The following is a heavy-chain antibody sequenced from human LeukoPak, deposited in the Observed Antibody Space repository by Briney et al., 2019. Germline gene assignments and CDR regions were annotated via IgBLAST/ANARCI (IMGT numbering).Heavy chain of an antibody. CDR2: FSVRGEST. Sequence: PGGTLRLSCEASGFTFSTYGINWVRKPQGRGRRWFSPFSVRGESTYYADSVKGRFTISRDNSKNTLWLQMNSLKGEDTAVYYCAKDLENRNYYDSSGYDAFDIWGQGTMVTVSS. D-gene: IGHD3-22*01. J-gene: IGHJ3*02. CDR3: AKDLENRNYYDSSGYDAFDI. CDR1: GFTFSTYG. V-gene: IGHV3-23*01.